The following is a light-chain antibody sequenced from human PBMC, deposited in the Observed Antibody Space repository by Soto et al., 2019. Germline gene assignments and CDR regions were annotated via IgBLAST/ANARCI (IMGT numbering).Light chain of an antibody. V-gene: IGKV1-39*01. Sequence: DIQMTQSPSSLSASVGDRVTITCRASQNISTFLNWYQQKPGKAPKLLIYGASNLESGVPSTFSGSGSGTDFTLTISSLQPEDFATYYCQQCFSTPLLTFGGGTKVEIK. CDR3: QQCFSTPLLT. CDR1: QNISTF. J-gene: IGKJ4*01. CDR2: GAS.